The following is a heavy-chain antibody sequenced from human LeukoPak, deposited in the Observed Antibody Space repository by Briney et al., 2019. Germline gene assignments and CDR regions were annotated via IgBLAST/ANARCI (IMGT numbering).Heavy chain of an antibody. V-gene: IGHV3-43*02. J-gene: IGHJ4*02. CDR2: ISGDGGST. CDR1: GFTFDDYA. CDR3: AKDSGSYFDY. D-gene: IGHD1-26*01. Sequence: GGSVRLSCAASGFTFDDYAMHWVRQAPGKGLEWVSLISGDGGSTYYADSVKGRFTISRDNSKNSLYLQMNSLTTEDTALYYCAKDSGSYFDYWGQGTLVTVSS.